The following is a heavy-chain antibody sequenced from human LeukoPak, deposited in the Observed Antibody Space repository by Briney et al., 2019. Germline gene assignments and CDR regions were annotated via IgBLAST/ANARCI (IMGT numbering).Heavy chain of an antibody. Sequence: ASVKVSCKASGYTFTSYYMHWVRQAPGQGLEWMGWITPNSGGTNYAQKFQGRVTMTRDTAISTAYMELSRLRSDDTAVYYCAREFYGESFPDYWGQGTLVTVSS. CDR3: AREFYGESFPDY. D-gene: IGHD4-17*01. CDR1: GYTFTSYY. J-gene: IGHJ4*02. CDR2: ITPNSGGT. V-gene: IGHV1-2*02.